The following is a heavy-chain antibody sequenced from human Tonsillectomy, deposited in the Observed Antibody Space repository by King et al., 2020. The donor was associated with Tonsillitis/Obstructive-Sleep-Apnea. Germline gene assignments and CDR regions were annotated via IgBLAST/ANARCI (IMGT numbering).Heavy chain of an antibody. CDR3: ARRLAYCSTTSCPDGFDI. D-gene: IGHD2-2*01. CDR1: GYSFTSYW. CDR2: IYPGDSHT. J-gene: IGHJ3*02. Sequence: QLVQSGAEVKKPGESLKISCKGSGYSFTSYWIGWVRQMPGKGLEWMGIIYPGDSHTTYSPSFQGQVTMPVDRSITTAYLQWSSLRASDTAMYFCARRLAYCSTTSCPDGFDIWGQGTMVTVSS. V-gene: IGHV5-51*01.